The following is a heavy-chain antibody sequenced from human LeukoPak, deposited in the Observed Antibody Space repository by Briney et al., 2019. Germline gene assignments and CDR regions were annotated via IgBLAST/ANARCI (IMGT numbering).Heavy chain of an antibody. V-gene: IGHV3-33*06. Sequence: GRSLRLSRAASGFTFSSYGMHWVRQAPGKGLEWVAVIWYDGSNKYYADSVKGRFTISRDNSKNTLYLQMNSLRAEDTAVYYCAKDREYSYGLDYWGQGTLVTVSS. CDR1: GFTFSSYG. J-gene: IGHJ4*02. CDR3: AKDREYSYGLDY. CDR2: IWYDGSNK. D-gene: IGHD5-18*01.